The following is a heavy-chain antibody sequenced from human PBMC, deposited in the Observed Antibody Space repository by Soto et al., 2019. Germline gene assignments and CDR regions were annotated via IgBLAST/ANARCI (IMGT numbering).Heavy chain of an antibody. Sequence: GGSLRLSCAASGFTFSTYSMNWVRQAPGKGLEWVSYISTSSSTIYYADSVKGRFTISRDNSKNTLYLQMNSLRAEDTAVYYCARDTRYGDFDYWGQGTLVTVSS. CDR3: ARDTRYGDFDY. D-gene: IGHD4-17*01. CDR1: GFTFSTYS. J-gene: IGHJ4*02. CDR2: ISTSSSTI. V-gene: IGHV3-48*01.